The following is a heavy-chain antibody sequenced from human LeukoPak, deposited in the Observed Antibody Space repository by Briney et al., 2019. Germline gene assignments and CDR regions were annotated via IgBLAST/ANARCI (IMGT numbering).Heavy chain of an antibody. CDR3: ARMAGRTVDH. V-gene: IGHV4-30-2*01. J-gene: IGHJ4*02. D-gene: IGHD1-1*01. CDR2: IFPTGST. Sequence: PSETPSLTCAVSGASISTVGYSWSWIRQPPGKGLEWIGYIFPTGSTSYNPSLKSRLTISLDRSNNQFSLRLNSVTAADTAVYYCARMAGRTVDHWGQGTLVTVSS. CDR1: GASISTVGYS.